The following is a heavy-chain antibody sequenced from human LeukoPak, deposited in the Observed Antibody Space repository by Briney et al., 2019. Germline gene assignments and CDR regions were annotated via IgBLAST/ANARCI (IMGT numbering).Heavy chain of an antibody. CDR3: ARDDYYDSSGYDHWVLGY. CDR1: GGSFSGYY. CDR2: INHSGST. J-gene: IGHJ4*02. Sequence: SETLSLTCAVYGGSFSGYYWSWIRQPPGKGLEWIGEINHSGSTNYNPSLKSRVTISVDTSKNQFSLKLSSVTAADTAVYYCARDDYYDSSGYDHWVLGYWGQGTLVTVSS. D-gene: IGHD3-22*01. V-gene: IGHV4-34*01.